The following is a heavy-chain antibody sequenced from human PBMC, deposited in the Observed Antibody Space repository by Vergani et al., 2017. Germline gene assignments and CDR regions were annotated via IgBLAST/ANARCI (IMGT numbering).Heavy chain of an antibody. J-gene: IGHJ3*02. V-gene: IGHV4-61*02. CDR2: IYTSGGT. Sequence: QVQLQESGPGLVKPSQTLSLTCTVSGGYISSGSYYWSWIRQPAGKGLEWIGRIYTSGGTNYNPTLKSRVTISVDTSKNLFSLKLSSVTAADTAVYYCAREGLSSGWYYAFDIWGQGTMVTVSS. CDR1: GGYISSGSYY. CDR3: AREGLSSGWYYAFDI. D-gene: IGHD6-19*01.